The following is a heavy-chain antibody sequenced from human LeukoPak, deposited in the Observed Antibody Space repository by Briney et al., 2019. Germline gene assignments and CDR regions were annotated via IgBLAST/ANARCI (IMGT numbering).Heavy chain of an antibody. Sequence: GASVKVSCKASGYTFTGYYMHWVRQAPGQGLEGMGGINPNSGGTNYAQKFQARVTMTRDTSISTAYMEVSRLRSDDTAVYYCARGLYGSGSSVDYWGQGTLVTVSS. D-gene: IGHD3-10*01. CDR1: GYTFTGYY. V-gene: IGHV1-2*02. CDR2: INPNSGGT. J-gene: IGHJ4*02. CDR3: ARGLYGSGSSVDY.